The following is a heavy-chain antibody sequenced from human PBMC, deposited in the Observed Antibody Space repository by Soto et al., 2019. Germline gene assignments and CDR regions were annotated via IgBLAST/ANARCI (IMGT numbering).Heavy chain of an antibody. J-gene: IGHJ4*02. CDR3: ARVVFGSGWVFDY. CDR2: INHSGST. CDR1: GGSFSGYY. Sequence: SETLSLTCAVYGGSFSGYYWSWIRQPPGKGLEWIGEINHSGSTNYNPSLKSRVTISVDTSKNQFSLKLSSVTAADTAVYYCARVVFGSGWVFDYWGQGTLVTVSS. V-gene: IGHV4-34*01. D-gene: IGHD6-19*01.